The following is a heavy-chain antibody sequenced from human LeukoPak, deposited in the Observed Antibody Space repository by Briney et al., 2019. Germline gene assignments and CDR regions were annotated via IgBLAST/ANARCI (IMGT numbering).Heavy chain of an antibody. CDR1: GFTFSSYG. D-gene: IGHD2-15*01. CDR3: ARDFPDIVVVHHYYYYGMDV. V-gene: IGHV3-33*01. CDR2: IWYDGSNK. J-gene: IGHJ6*02. Sequence: PGGSLRLSCAASGFTFSSYGMHWVRQAPGKGLEWVAVIWYDGSNKYYADSVKGRFTISRDNSKNTLYLQMNSLRAEDTAVYYCARDFPDIVVVHHYYYYGMDVWGQGTTVTVSS.